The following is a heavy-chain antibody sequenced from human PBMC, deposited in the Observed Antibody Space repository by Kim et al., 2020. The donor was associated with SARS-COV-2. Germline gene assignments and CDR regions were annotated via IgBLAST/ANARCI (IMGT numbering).Heavy chain of an antibody. V-gene: IGHV4-39*01. CDR2: IYYSGST. D-gene: IGHD3-10*01. CDR3: ATSAGSGSLYYYYGMDV. CDR1: GCSISSSSYY. Sequence: SETLSLTCTVSGCSISSSSYYWGWLRQPPGKGLEWIGSIYYSGSTYYNSALKSRVTISVDTSKNQFPLKLSSVTAADTAVYYCATSAGSGSLYYYYGMDVWGQGTTVTVSS. J-gene: IGHJ6*02.